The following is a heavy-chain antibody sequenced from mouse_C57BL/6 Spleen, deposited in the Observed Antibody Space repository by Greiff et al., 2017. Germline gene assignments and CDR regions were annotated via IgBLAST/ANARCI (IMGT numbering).Heavy chain of an antibody. V-gene: IGHV1-4*01. Sequence: QVQLQQSGAELARPGASVKMSCKASGYTFTSYTMHWVKQRPGQGLEWIGYINPSSGYTKSNQKFKDKATLTADKSSSTAYMQLSSLTSEDSAVYYCARSGSNYYYAMDYWGQGTSVTVSS. CDR1: GYTFTSYT. J-gene: IGHJ4*01. D-gene: IGHD2-5*01. CDR3: ARSGSNYYYAMDY. CDR2: INPSSGYT.